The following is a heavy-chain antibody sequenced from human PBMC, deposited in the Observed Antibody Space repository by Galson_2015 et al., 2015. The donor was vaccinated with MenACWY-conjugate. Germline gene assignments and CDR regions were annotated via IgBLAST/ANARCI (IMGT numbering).Heavy chain of an antibody. CDR2: ISGSGDET. D-gene: IGHD2-2*01. J-gene: IGHJ4*02. Sequence: SLRLSCAASGFSFSTYAMTWVRQAPGKGLEWVSLISGSGDETYHADSVKGRFTISSDNSKNTLYLQMNSLRAEDTAVYYCAVYCSSTRCYGASGGYWGQGTLVTVSS. CDR3: AVYCSSTRCYGASGGY. CDR1: GFSFSTYA. V-gene: IGHV3-23*01.